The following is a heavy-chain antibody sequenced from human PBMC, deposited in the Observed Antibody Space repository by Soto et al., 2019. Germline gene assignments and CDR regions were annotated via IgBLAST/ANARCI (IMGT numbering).Heavy chain of an antibody. V-gene: IGHV1-24*01. CDR2: FDPEDGET. J-gene: IGHJ5*02. CDR1: GXTLTELS. CDR3: ATEIVGVPAAIRSKSWFDP. Sequence: ASVKVSCKVSGXTLTELSMHWVRQAPGKGLEWMGGFDPEDGETIYAQKFQGRVTMTEDTSTDTAYMELSSLRSEDTAVYYCATEIVGVPAAIRSKSWFDPWGQGTLVTVSS. D-gene: IGHD2-2*01.